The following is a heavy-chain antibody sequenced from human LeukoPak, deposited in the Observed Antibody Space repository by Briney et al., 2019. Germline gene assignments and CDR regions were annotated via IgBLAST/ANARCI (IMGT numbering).Heavy chain of an antibody. Sequence: SETLSLTCTVSGGSISSSSYYWSWIRQPPGKGLEWIGEINHSGSTNYNPSLKSRVTISVDTSKNQFSLKLSSVTAADTAVYYCAREGGYYGSGSPRARTRPRAPFDPWGQGTLVTVSS. V-gene: IGHV4-39*07. CDR1: GGSISSSSYY. CDR3: AREGGYYGSGSPRARTRPRAPFDP. D-gene: IGHD3-10*01. CDR2: INHSGST. J-gene: IGHJ5*02.